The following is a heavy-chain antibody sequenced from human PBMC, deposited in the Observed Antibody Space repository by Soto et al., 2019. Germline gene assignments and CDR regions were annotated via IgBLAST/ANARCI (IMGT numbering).Heavy chain of an antibody. D-gene: IGHD3-10*01. Sequence: KSSETLSLTCSVSGASISTHSWSWIRLPAGKGLEWIGHVSHIGSADYSPSLKSRVTMSVDTSKNQFSLKLSSVSAADTAVYYCARYYWSLRYFDLWGQGTLVTVSS. V-gene: IGHV4-4*07. CDR3: ARYYWSLRYFDL. CDR2: VSHIGSA. CDR1: GASISTHS. J-gene: IGHJ4*02.